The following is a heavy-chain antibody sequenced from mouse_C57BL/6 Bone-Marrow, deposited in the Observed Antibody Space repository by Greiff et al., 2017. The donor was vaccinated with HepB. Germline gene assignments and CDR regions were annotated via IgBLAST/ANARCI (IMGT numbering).Heavy chain of an antibody. D-gene: IGHD1-1*01. CDR2: IDPSDSYT. Sequence: QVQLKQPGAELVKPGASVKLSCKASGYTFTSYWMQWVKQRPGQGLEWIGEIDPSDSYTNYNQKFKGKATLTVDTSSTTAYMQLSSLTSEDSAVYYCARNPYYYEDYWGQGTTLTVSS. CDR3: ARNPYYYEDY. V-gene: IGHV1-50*01. J-gene: IGHJ2*01. CDR1: GYTFTSYW.